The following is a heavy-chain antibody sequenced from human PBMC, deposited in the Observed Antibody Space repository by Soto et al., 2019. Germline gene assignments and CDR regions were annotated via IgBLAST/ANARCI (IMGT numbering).Heavy chain of an antibody. Sequence: VQLVESGGGVVQPGRSLRLSCAASGFTFSYYGMHWVRQAPGKGLEWVAAISYDESNEYYADSVKGRFTIARDDSKSTLYLQMNSLRAEDTAVYYCAKVVYYGSGSAIFDYWGRGALVTVSS. J-gene: IGHJ4*02. CDR2: ISYDESNE. D-gene: IGHD3-10*01. CDR3: AKVVYYGSGSAIFDY. CDR1: GFTFSYYG. V-gene: IGHV3-30*18.